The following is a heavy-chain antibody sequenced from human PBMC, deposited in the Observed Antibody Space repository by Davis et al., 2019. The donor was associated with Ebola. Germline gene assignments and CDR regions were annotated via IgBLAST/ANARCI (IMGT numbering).Heavy chain of an antibody. CDR1: GYTFTGYY. CDR3: ASLLSGDLYYYGMDV. CDR2: INPNSGGT. V-gene: IGHV1-2*06. Sequence: AASVKVSCKASGYTFTGYYMHWVRQAPGQGLEWMGRINPNSGGTNYAQKFQGRVTMTRDTSISTAYMELSRLRSDDTAVYYCASLLSGDLYYYGMDVWGQGTTVTVSS. J-gene: IGHJ6*02. D-gene: IGHD3-10*01.